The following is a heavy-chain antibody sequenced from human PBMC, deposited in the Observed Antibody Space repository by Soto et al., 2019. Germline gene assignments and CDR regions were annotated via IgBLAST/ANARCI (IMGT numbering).Heavy chain of an antibody. V-gene: IGHV3-30*01. Sequence: RVPCRASGFPLSRYAMLCVRQGPGWGLVWVALISYEGRIKYYADSVRGRCSISRDNSKNTLYLKMNSGRTEDTAIYYCGRDHAQGVRSSILWYWGKGS. J-gene: IGHJ1*01. CDR3: GRDHAQGVRSSILWY. CDR1: GFPLSRYA. CDR2: ISYEGRIK. D-gene: IGHD3-10*01.